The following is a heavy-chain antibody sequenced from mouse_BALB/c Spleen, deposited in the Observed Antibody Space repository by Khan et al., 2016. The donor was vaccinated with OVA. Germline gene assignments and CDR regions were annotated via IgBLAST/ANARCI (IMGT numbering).Heavy chain of an antibody. CDR2: ISSGDST. V-gene: IGHV5-6-5*01. CDR1: GFTFSNYA. CDR3: ARDYWFAY. Sequence: EVQVVESGGGLVKPGGSPKLSCAASGFTFSNYAMSWVRQSPEKRLEWVASISSGDSTYYPDSVKGRFTISRDNARNILYPQMSSLRSEDTAMYYCARDYWFAYWGQGTLVTVSA. J-gene: IGHJ3*01.